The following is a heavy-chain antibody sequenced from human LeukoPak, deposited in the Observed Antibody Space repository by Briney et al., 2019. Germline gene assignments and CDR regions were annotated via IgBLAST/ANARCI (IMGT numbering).Heavy chain of an antibody. Sequence: PGGSLRLSCAASGFTFSSHAMSWVRQAPGKGLEWVSAISGSGGSTYYADSVKGRFTISRDNSKNTLYLQMNSLRAEDTAVYYCAKDRRWLVRATFFDYWGQGTLVTVSS. CDR1: GFTFSSHA. CDR2: ISGSGGST. J-gene: IGHJ4*02. V-gene: IGHV3-23*01. D-gene: IGHD6-19*01. CDR3: AKDRRWLVRATFFDY.